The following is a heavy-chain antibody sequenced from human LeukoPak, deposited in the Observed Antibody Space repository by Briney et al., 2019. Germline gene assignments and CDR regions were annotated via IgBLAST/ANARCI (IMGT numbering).Heavy chain of an antibody. CDR2: IQYDGTNK. D-gene: IGHD6-19*01. J-gene: IGHJ4*02. CDR1: GFTFSSYG. CDR3: ARDDRRSGLGNY. V-gene: IGHV3-30*02. Sequence: GGSLRLSCSTSGFTFSSYGIHWVRQAPGKGLEWVAFIQYDGTNKYYADSVKGRFTISRDNSKNTLYLQMNSLRTEDTAVNYCARDDRRSGLGNYWGQGTLVTVSS.